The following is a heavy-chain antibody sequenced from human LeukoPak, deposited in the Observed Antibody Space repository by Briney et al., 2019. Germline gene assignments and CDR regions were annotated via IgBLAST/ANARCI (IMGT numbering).Heavy chain of an antibody. Sequence: ASVKVSCKASGYTFTSYGISWVRQAPGQGLEWMGWISAYNGNTNHAQKLQGRVTMTTDTSTSTAYMELRSLRSDDTAVYYCARELHRKPTYYDFWSGYYSAPLWDYWGQGTLVTVSS. CDR1: GYTFTSYG. CDR2: ISAYNGNT. D-gene: IGHD3-3*01. V-gene: IGHV1-18*01. J-gene: IGHJ4*02. CDR3: ARELHRKPTYYDFWSGYYSAPLWDY.